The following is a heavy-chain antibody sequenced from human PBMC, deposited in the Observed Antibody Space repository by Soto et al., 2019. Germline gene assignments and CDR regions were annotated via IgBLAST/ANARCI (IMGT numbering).Heavy chain of an antibody. CDR2: ISSSSSYI. CDR3: ARTPGIAAPYYGMDV. Sequence: GGSLRLSCAASGFTFSSYSMNWVRQAPGKGLEWLSSISSSSSYIYYADSVKGRFTISRDNAKNSLYLQMNSLRAEDTAVYYCARTPGIAAPYYGMDVWGQGTTVTVSS. CDR1: GFTFSSYS. J-gene: IGHJ6*02. D-gene: IGHD6-13*01. V-gene: IGHV3-21*01.